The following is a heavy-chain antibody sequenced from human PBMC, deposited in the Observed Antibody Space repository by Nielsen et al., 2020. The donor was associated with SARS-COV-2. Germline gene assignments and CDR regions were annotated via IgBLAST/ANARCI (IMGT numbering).Heavy chain of an antibody. Sequence: SETLSLTCTVSGGSISNYYWSWIRQPPGKGLEWIGYVYYSGNTNYNPSLKSRVTISVDTSKNQFSLKLSSVTAADTAVYYCARDLAAAGWGAFDIWGQGTMVTVSS. D-gene: IGHD6-13*01. J-gene: IGHJ3*02. CDR3: ARDLAAAGWGAFDI. V-gene: IGHV4-59*01. CDR1: GGSISNYY. CDR2: VYYSGNT.